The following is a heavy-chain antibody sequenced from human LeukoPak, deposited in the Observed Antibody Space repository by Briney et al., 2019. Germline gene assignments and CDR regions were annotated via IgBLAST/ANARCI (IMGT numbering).Heavy chain of an antibody. V-gene: IGHV3-23*01. Sequence: GGSLRLSCAASGFTFNDFAMSWVRQAPGKGLECVSVISSSGGSTYSADSVKARFTISRDNSKNTLYLQMNSLTADDTAVYYCAKGHSDYGTGFDLWGQGTLVTVPS. CDR2: ISSSGGST. J-gene: IGHJ4*02. CDR3: AKGHSDYGTGFDL. D-gene: IGHD4-17*01. CDR1: GFTFNDFA.